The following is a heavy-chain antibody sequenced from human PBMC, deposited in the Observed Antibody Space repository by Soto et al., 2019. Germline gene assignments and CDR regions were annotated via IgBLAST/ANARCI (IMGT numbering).Heavy chain of an antibody. CDR2: IYDSGTA. V-gene: IGHV4-59*01. J-gene: IGHJ5*02. Sequence: QVQLQESGPGLVKPSETLSLICSVSGDSITNYAWTWIRQPPGKGLEWIGYIYDSGTANYNPSLKTRVTMSIDRSKRFFSPRLRSVNTADTAIYYCAREDSRGWVHWLDPWGQGILVTVSS. D-gene: IGHD6-19*01. CDR1: GDSITNYA. CDR3: AREDSRGWVHWLDP.